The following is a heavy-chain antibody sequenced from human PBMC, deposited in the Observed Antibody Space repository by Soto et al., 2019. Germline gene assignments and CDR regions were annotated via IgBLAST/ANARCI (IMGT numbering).Heavy chain of an antibody. D-gene: IGHD2-8*01. Sequence: EVQLLESGGGLVQPGGSLRLSCAASGFTFRDYAMSWVRQAPGKGLEWVSGLGGGGDDTYYAASVRGRFTVARDNYKNMLLQEMNSLRAEDTAIDYCAKDDITKNGVWDAFGLWGRGKKVTVSS. CDR1: GFTFRDYA. CDR2: LGGGGDDT. J-gene: IGHJ3*01. V-gene: IGHV3-23*01. CDR3: AKDDITKNGVWDAFGL.